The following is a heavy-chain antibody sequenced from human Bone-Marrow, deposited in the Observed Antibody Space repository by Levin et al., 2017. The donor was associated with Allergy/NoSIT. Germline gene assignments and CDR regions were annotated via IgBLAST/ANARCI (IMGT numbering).Heavy chain of an antibody. CDR1: GLTFSSYS. J-gene: IGHJ4*02. Sequence: PGGSLRLSCAASGLTFSSYSMNWVRQAPGKGLEWVSYISSSSSTIYYADSVKGRFTISRDNAKNSLYLQMNSLRAEDTAVYYCARSHLTMIVVVPFPYYFDYWGQGTLVTVSS. D-gene: IGHD3-22*01. CDR3: ARSHLTMIVVVPFPYYFDY. CDR2: ISSSSSTI. V-gene: IGHV3-48*04.